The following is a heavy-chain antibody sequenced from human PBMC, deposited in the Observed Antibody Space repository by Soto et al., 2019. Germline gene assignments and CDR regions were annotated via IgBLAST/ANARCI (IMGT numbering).Heavy chain of an antibody. CDR3: ETGALGGRPQLVRDAFDF. CDR2: VAPIFDFS. J-gene: IGHJ3*01. CDR1: GGTFDSYS. Sequence: QVQLVQSGAEVKKPGSSLRVSCRASGGTFDSYSISWVRQAPGQGLEWLGKVAPIFDFSRYAPKFQGRVTITADKSTSIAYMALSGLQTQDTAVYYCETGALGGRPQLVRDAFDFWGQGTKVTVSS. D-gene: IGHD3-16*01. V-gene: IGHV1-69*02.